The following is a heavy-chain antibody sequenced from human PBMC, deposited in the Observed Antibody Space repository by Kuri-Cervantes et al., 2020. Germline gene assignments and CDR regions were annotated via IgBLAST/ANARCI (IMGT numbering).Heavy chain of an antibody. D-gene: IGHD5-18*01. CDR1: GYTFTYRY. Sequence: SVKVSCKASGYTFTYRYLHWVRQAPGQALEWMGWITPFNGNTNYAQKFQDRVTITRDRSMSTAYMELRSLSSDDTAVYYCAREGRYGPGGMDYWGQGTLVTVSS. J-gene: IGHJ4*02. CDR2: ITPFNGNT. CDR3: AREGRYGPGGMDY. V-gene: IGHV1-45*02.